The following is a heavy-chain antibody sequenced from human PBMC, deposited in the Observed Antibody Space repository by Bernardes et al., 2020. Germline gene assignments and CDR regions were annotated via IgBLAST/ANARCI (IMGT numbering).Heavy chain of an antibody. CDR1: GFTFSDYT. CDR3: ARDKRGYYYDSSGFIQGDY. D-gene: IGHD3-22*01. J-gene: IGHJ4*02. Sequence: GGSLRLSCAASGFTFSDYTMNWVRQAPGKGLEWVSSISSRSDHIYYAESMKGRFTISRDNAKNSLYLQIHSLRAEDTALYFCARDKRGYYYDSSGFIQGDYWGRGTLVNVSS. V-gene: IGHV3-21*01. CDR2: ISSRSDHI.